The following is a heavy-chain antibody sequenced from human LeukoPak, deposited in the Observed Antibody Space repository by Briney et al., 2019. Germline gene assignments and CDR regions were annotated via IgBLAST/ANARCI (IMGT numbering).Heavy chain of an antibody. D-gene: IGHD3-22*01. Sequence: GGSLRLSCAASGFTFSSYGMSWVRQAPGKGLQWVSVIYPGGAIYYADSVKGRFIISRDNSKNTLSLQMNSLTADDTAVYYCVRGPRYYDDSGFHYGVFDIWGQGTVVTVSS. CDR3: VRGPRYYDDSGFHYGVFDI. V-gene: IGHV3-23*03. J-gene: IGHJ3*02. CDR1: GFTFSSYG. CDR2: IYPGGAI.